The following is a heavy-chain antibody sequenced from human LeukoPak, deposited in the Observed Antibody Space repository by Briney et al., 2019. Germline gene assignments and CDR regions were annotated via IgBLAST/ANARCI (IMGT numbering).Heavy chain of an antibody. V-gene: IGHV3-23*01. CDR2: ISGSGGST. D-gene: IGHD6-25*01. CDR3: AKVGGYSRALDY. CDR1: GFTFSSYA. Sequence: PGGSLRLSCAASGFTFSSYAMSWVRQAPGKGLEWVSAISGSGGSTYYADSVKGRFTISRDNSKNTLYLQMSSLRAEDTAVYYCAKVGGYSRALDYWGQGTLVTVSS. J-gene: IGHJ4*02.